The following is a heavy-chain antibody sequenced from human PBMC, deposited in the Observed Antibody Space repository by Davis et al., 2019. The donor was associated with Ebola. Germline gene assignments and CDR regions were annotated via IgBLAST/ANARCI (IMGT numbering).Heavy chain of an antibody. V-gene: IGHV1-46*01. CDR3: ARDAPDYYGLDV. J-gene: IGHJ6*02. Sequence: ASVPVSCKATGYTLTDYQIHWVRQAPGQGLEWMGVINPRSGSTSYAQRCQGRVTMTTDQSTGTVYIELSSLGSEDTAVYYCARDAPDYYGLDVWGQGTTVTVSS. CDR1: GYTLTDYQ. CDR2: INPRSGST.